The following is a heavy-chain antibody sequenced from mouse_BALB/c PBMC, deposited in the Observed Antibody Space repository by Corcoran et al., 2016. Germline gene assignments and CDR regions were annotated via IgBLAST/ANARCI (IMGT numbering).Heavy chain of an antibody. CDR2: IDPSDSET. CDR3: ARQLGLPLDY. J-gene: IGHJ2*01. CDR1: GYTFTSYW. D-gene: IGHD3-2*01. V-gene: IGHV1-69*02. Sequence: QVQLQQPGAELVKPGAPVKLSCKASGYTFTSYWMNWVKQRPGRGLELIGRIDPSDSETHYNQKFKDKATLTVDKSSSTAYIQLSSLTSEDSAVYYCARQLGLPLDYLGQGTTLTFSS.